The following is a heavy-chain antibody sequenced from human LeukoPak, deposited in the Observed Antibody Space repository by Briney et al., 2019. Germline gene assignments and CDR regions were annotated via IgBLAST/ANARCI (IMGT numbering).Heavy chain of an antibody. CDR2: FDPEDGET. J-gene: IGHJ4*02. CDR1: GHTLTELS. D-gene: IGHD4-17*01. Sequence: ASVKVSCKVSGHTLTELSMHWVRQAPGKGLEWMGGFDPEDGETIYAQKFQGRVTMTEDTSTDTAYMELSSLRSEDTAVYYCATDLHYGDYDHDYWGQGTLVTVSS. CDR3: ATDLHYGDYDHDY. V-gene: IGHV1-24*01.